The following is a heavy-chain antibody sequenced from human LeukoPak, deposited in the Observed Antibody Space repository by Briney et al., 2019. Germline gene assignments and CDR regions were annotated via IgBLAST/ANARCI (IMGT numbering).Heavy chain of an antibody. J-gene: IGHJ4*02. V-gene: IGHV3-21*01. CDR2: ISSSSSYI. CDR1: GFTFSSYS. Sequence: PGGSLRLSCAASGFTFSSYSMNWVRQVPGKGLEWVSSISSSSSYIYYADSVKGRFTISRDNAKNSLYLQMNSLRAEDTAVYYCASHSYDFWSGYYNSYWGQGTLVTVSS. D-gene: IGHD3-3*01. CDR3: ASHSYDFWSGYYNSY.